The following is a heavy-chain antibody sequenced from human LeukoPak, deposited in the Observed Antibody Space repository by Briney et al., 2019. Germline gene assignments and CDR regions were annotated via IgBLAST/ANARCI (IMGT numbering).Heavy chain of an antibody. CDR2: IYTSGST. CDR1: GGSISSYY. D-gene: IGHD5-12*01. V-gene: IGHV4-4*09. J-gene: IGHJ6*03. Sequence: SETLSLTCTVSGGSISSYYWSWIRQPPGKGLEWIGYIYTSGSTDYNPSLKSRVTISVDTSKNQFSLKLSSVTAADTAVYYCARHSGSTYYYYYMDVWGKGTTVTVSS. CDR3: ARHSGSTYYYYYMDV.